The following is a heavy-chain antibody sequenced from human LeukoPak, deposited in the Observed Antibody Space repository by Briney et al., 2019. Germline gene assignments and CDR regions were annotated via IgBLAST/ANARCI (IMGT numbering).Heavy chain of an antibody. J-gene: IGHJ4*02. CDR1: GFTFRSYA. D-gene: IGHD1-26*01. CDR2: ISGNGRDT. V-gene: IGHV3-23*01. Sequence: GGSLRLSCAASGFTFRSYAMRWVRRAPGKGLEWVSAISGNGRDTFYADCVRGRFTISRDNSKNTLYLQMNTLRAADTAVYYCAKVVNSGNYYYFDYWGEGTLVTVPS. CDR3: AKVVNSGNYYYFDY.